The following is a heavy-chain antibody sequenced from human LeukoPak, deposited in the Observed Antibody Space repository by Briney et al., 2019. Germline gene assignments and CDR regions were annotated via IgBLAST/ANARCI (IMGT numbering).Heavy chain of an antibody. CDR2: ISGSGGST. CDR1: GFTFSGYA. J-gene: IGHJ4*02. Sequence: GGSLRLSCAASGFTFSGYAMSWVRQAPGKGLEWVSAISGSGGSTYYADSVKGRFTISRDNSKDTLYLQMNSLRAEDTAVYYCAKDPAIQLWLNYYFDYWGQGTLVTVSS. V-gene: IGHV3-23*01. CDR3: AKDPAIQLWLNYYFDY. D-gene: IGHD5-18*01.